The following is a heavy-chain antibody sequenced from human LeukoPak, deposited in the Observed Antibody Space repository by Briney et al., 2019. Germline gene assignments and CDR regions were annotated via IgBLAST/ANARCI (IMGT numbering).Heavy chain of an antibody. D-gene: IGHD3-10*01. J-gene: IGHJ4*02. V-gene: IGHV4-34*01. CDR2: INHSGGT. Sequence: SETLSLTCTVYGGSFNAYHWSWIRQPPGKGLEWIGAINHSGGTNYNPSLKSRVTVSLDTSKNQFSLKLSAMTAADTAVYYRAREFGEPSHSFDYWGQGTLVTVSS. CDR3: AREFGEPSHSFDY. CDR1: GGSFNAYH.